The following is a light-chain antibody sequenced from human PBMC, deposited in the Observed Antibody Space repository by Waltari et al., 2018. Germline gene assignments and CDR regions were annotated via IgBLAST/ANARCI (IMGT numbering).Light chain of an antibody. V-gene: IGKV2-28*01. Sequence: DIVMTQSPLFLPVTPGEPASISCRSSQSLLHSSGNTYLDWYLQKPGQSRQLLIYMITNRASGVPDRFSGSGSGTDFTLKISRVEAEDIGIYYCMQARQTPWTFGQGTRVEIK. CDR3: MQARQTPWT. CDR2: MIT. J-gene: IGKJ1*01. CDR1: QSLLHSSGNTY.